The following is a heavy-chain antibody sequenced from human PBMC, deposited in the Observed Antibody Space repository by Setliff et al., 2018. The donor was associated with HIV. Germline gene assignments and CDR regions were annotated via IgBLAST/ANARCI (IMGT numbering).Heavy chain of an antibody. CDR2: IYHSGST. CDR3: AGGSPARIAARPWYFQH. CDR1: GGSISSSNW. J-gene: IGHJ1*01. D-gene: IGHD6-6*01. Sequence: SETLSLTCAVSGGSISSSNWWSWVRQPPGKGLEWIGEIYHSGSTNYNPSLRSGVTITVDTSKNQSSLKLSSVTAAATAVYYCAGGSPARIAARPWYFQHWGQGTLVTVSS. V-gene: IGHV4-4*02.